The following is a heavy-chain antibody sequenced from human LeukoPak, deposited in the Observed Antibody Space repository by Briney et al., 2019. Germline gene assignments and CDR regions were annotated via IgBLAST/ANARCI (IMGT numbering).Heavy chain of an antibody. CDR2: ISSSSSYI. V-gene: IGHV3-21*01. CDR3: ARKKEGDY. Sequence: GGSLRLSCAHSGFTFSSYSMNWVRQAPGKGLEWVSSISSSSSYIYYADSVKGRFTISRDNAKNSLYLQMNSVRGEDTAVYYCARKKEGDYWGQGTLVTVSS. J-gene: IGHJ4*02. CDR1: GFTFSSYS.